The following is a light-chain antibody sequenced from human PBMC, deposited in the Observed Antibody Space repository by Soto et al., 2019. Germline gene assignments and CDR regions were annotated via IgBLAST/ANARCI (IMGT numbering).Light chain of an antibody. CDR2: DDS. CDR3: QVWDTSSDHWV. CDR1: NIGSNS. Sequence: SYELTQPPSLSVAPGQTARIPCGGNNIGSNSVHWYRQRPGQAPVLVVYDDSDRPSGIPERFSGSNSGNTATLTISRVEAGDEAHYYCQVWDTSSDHWVFGGGTKLTVL. J-gene: IGLJ3*02. V-gene: IGLV3-21*02.